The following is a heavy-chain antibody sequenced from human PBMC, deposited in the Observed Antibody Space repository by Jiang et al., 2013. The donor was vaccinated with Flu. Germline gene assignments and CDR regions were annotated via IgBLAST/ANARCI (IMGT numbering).Heavy chain of an antibody. Sequence: PGLVKPSETLSLTCSVSGGSLRSNYWSWIRQPAGKGLEWIGRVYTSGSPNYNPSLKSRVTMSLDTSKNQFSLKLKLTSVTAADTAVYYCARGIYSGYVYFDYWGQGALVTVSS. D-gene: IGHD5-12*01. CDR2: VYTSGSP. CDR1: GGSLRSNY. CDR3: ARGIYSGYVYFDY. J-gene: IGHJ4*02. V-gene: IGHV4-4*07.